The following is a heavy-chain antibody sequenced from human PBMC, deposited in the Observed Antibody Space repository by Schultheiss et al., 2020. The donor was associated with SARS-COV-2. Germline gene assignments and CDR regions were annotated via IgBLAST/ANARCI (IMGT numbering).Heavy chain of an antibody. D-gene: IGHD2-15*01. J-gene: IGHJ3*02. CDR3: ARRVVVVATTMDAFDI. Sequence: SETLSLTCTVSGGSISSYFWSWIRQPPGKGLEWIGYIYYTGSSKHNPSLKSRATISADTSKNQFFLKLSSVTAADTAVYYCARRVVVVATTMDAFDIWGQGTVVTVSS. CDR1: GGSISSYF. CDR2: IYYTGSS. V-gene: IGHV4-59*08.